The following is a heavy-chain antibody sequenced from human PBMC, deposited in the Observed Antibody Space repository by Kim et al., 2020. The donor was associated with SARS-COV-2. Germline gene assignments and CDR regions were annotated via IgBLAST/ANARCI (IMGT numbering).Heavy chain of an antibody. CDR3: AKAGGLLWFGELLPPGAKDNYGGMDV. V-gene: IGHV3-23*01. Sequence: GGSLRLSCAASGFTFSSYAMSWVRQAPGKGLEWVSAISGSGGSTYYADSVKGRFTISRDNSKNTLYLQMNSLRAEDTAVYYCAKAGGLLWFGELLPPGAKDNYGGMDVCGQGTTVTVSS. CDR1: GFTFSSYA. D-gene: IGHD3-10*01. J-gene: IGHJ6*02. CDR2: ISGSGGST.